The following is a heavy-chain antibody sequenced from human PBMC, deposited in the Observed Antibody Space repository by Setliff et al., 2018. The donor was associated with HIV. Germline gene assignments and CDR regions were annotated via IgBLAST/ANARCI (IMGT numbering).Heavy chain of an antibody. D-gene: IGHD3-16*01. Sequence: GESLKISCKGSGYSFTSYWIGWVRQVPGKGLEWMGIIYPGDSDTKYSPSFHGQVTFSADTTVDTAYLQWNTLKSSDTAMYYCAREIRTIEGGALDIWGQGTSVTVS. CDR2: IYPGDSDT. CDR3: AREIRTIEGGALDI. CDR1: GYSFTSYW. J-gene: IGHJ3*02. V-gene: IGHV5-51*01.